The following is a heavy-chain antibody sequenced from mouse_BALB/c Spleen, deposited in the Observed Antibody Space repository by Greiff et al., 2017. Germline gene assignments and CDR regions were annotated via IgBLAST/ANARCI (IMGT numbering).Heavy chain of an antibody. CDR3: ARWDGNDAMDY. D-gene: IGHD2-2*01. CDR1: GYTFTSYW. J-gene: IGHJ4*01. V-gene: IGHV1-7*01. Sequence: QVQLKESGAELAKPGASVKMSCKASGYTFTSYWMHWVKQRPGQGLEWIGYINPSTGYTEYNQKFKDKATLTADKSSSTAYMQLSSLTSEDSAVYYCARWDGNDAMDYWGQGTSVTVSS. CDR2: INPSTGYT.